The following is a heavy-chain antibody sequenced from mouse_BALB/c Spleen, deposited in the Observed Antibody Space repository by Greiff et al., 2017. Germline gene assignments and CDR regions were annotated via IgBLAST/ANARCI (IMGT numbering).Heavy chain of an antibody. CDR2: INPSSGYT. CDR3: ARGGIGNYVGWFAY. D-gene: IGHD2-1*01. CDR1: GYTFTSYT. Sequence: VQLQQSAAELARPGASVKMSCKASGYTFTSYTMHWVKQRPGQGLEWIGYINPSSGYTEYNQKFKDKTTLTADKSSSTAYMQLSSLTSEDSAVYYGARGGIGNYVGWFAYWGQGTLVTVSA. J-gene: IGHJ3*01. V-gene: IGHV1-4*02.